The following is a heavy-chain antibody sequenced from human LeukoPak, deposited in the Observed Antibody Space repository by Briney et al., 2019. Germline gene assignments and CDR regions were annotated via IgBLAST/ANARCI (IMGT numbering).Heavy chain of an antibody. CDR2: IYHTGST. CDR3: ASRKLGNDY. D-gene: IGHD7-27*01. Sequence: SETLSLTCTISGGSASDYYWSWIRQSPGKGLEWIGYIYHTGSTSYSPSLKSRVTISADTSQNQFSLKLSSVTAADTAVYYCASRKLGNDYWGQGTLVTVSS. CDR1: GGSASDYY. V-gene: IGHV4-59*02. J-gene: IGHJ4*02.